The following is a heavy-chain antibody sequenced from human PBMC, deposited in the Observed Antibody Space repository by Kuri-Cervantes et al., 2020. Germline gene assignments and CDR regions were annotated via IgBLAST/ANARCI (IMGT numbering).Heavy chain of an antibody. V-gene: IGHV4-38-2*01. Sequence: AESLSLSCAVSGYSISSGYYWCWSRQPPGKGLEWIRSINHSGSTYYNPSLKSRVTISVDTSKNQFSLKRSSVTAADTAVYYCARGVGICSSTSRYVWFDPWGQGTMVTVSS. CDR2: INHSGST. J-gene: IGHJ5*02. CDR3: ARGVGICSSTSRYVWFDP. CDR1: GYSISSGYY. D-gene: IGHD2-2*01.